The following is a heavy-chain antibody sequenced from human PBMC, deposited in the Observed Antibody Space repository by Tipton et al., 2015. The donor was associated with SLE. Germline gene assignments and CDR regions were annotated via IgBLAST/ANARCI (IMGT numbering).Heavy chain of an antibody. CDR1: GGSISSSNYY. CDR2: IYYSGSS. CDR3: ARHGMVNYYYYGMDV. Sequence: TLSLTCTVSGGSISSSNYYWGWIRQPPGKGLEWIGSIYYSGSSYYSPSLKSRVSISVDTSKSQFSLKLRSVTAADTAVYYCARHGMVNYYYYGMDVWGQGTTVTVSS. V-gene: IGHV4-39*01. J-gene: IGHJ6*02. D-gene: IGHD4-23*01.